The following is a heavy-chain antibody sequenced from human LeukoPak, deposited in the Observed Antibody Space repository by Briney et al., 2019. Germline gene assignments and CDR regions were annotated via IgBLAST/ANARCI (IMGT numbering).Heavy chain of an antibody. CDR3: AREGGHDFWGDYYYMDV. D-gene: IGHD3-3*01. CDR1: GFTFSSYS. V-gene: IGHV3-21*01. Sequence: GGSLRLSCAASGFTFSSYSMNWVRQAPGKGLEWVSSISSSSSYIYYADSVKGRFTISRDNAKNSLYLQMNSLRAEDTAVYYCAREGGHDFWGDYYYMDVWAKGPRSPSP. J-gene: IGHJ6*03. CDR2: ISSSSSYI.